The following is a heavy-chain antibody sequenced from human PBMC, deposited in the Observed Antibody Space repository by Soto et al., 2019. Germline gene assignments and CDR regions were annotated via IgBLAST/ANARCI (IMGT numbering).Heavy chain of an antibody. D-gene: IGHD2-15*01. CDR2: ISYDGSNK. Sequence: QVQLVESGGGVVQPGRSLRLSCAASGFTFSSYGMHWVRQAPGKGLEWVAVISYDGSNKYYADSVKGRFTISRDNSKNTLYRQMNSLRAEDTAVYYCAKWVGVVVVAATDWGQGTLVTVSS. V-gene: IGHV3-30*18. CDR3: AKWVGVVVVAATD. CDR1: GFTFSSYG. J-gene: IGHJ4*02.